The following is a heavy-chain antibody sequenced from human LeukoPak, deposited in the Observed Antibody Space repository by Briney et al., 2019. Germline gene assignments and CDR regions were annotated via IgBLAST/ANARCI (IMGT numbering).Heavy chain of an antibody. D-gene: IGHD3-22*01. J-gene: IGHJ5*02. V-gene: IGHV4-59*01. CDR1: GGSISSYY. CDR2: IYYSGST. CDR3: ARVGSRYYDSSGYYSNWFDP. Sequence: SETLSPTCTVSGGSISSYYWSWIRQPPGKGLEWIGYIYYSGSTNYNPSLKSRVTISVDTSKNQFSLKLSSVTAADTAVYYCARVGSRYYDSSGYYSNWFDPWGQGTLVTASS.